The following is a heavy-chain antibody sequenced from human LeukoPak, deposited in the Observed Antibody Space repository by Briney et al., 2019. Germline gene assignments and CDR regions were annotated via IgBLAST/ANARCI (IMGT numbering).Heavy chain of an antibody. CDR2: IYYSGST. CDR1: GGSISSGDYY. CDR3: ARELSDGYSYGPKDAFDI. Sequence: PSETLSLTCTVSGGSISSGDYYWSWIRQPPGKGLEWIGYIYYSGSTYYNPSLKSRVTISVDTSKNQFSLKLSSVTAADTAVYYCARELSDGYSYGPKDAFDIWGQGTMVTVSS. V-gene: IGHV4-30-4*01. D-gene: IGHD5-18*01. J-gene: IGHJ3*02.